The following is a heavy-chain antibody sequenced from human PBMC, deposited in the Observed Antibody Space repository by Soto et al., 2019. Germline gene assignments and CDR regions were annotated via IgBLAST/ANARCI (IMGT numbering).Heavy chain of an antibody. Sequence: SETLSLTCAVSSGSISSSNWWSWVRQPPGKGLEWIGEIYHSGSTNYNPSLKSRVTISVDKSKNQFSLKLSSVTAADTAVYYCARTITEGWNYVQGNYYYYMDVWGKGTTVTVS. CDR2: IYHSGST. V-gene: IGHV4-4*02. CDR1: SGSISSSNW. D-gene: IGHD1-7*01. CDR3: ARTITEGWNYVQGNYYYYMDV. J-gene: IGHJ6*03.